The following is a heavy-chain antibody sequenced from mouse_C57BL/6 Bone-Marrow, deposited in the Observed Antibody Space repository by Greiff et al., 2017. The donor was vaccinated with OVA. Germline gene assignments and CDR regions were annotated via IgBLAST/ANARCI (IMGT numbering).Heavy chain of an antibody. D-gene: IGHD3-1*01. CDR2: IDPETGGT. V-gene: IGHV1-15*01. CDR1: GYTFTDYE. CDR3: TRVGYIPYYYYAMDY. Sequence: QVQLQQSGAELVRPGASVTLSCKASGYTFTDYEMHWVKQTPVHGLEWIGAIDPETGGTAYNQKFKGKAILTADKSSSTAYMELRSLTSEDSAVYYCTRVGYIPYYYYAMDYWGQGTSVTVSS. J-gene: IGHJ4*01.